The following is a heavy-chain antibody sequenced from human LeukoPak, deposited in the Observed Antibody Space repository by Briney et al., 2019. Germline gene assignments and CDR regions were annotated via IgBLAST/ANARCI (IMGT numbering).Heavy chain of an antibody. D-gene: IGHD3-9*01. CDR3: AKVVYDILTGPIDY. J-gene: IGHJ4*02. CDR2: ISWNSGSI. Sequence: GRSLRLSCAASGFTFDDYAMHWVRQAPGKGLEWVSGISWNSGSIGYADSVKGRFTISRDNAKNSLYLQMNSLRAEDTALYYCAKVVYDILTGPIDYWGLGTLVTVSS. V-gene: IGHV3-9*01. CDR1: GFTFDDYA.